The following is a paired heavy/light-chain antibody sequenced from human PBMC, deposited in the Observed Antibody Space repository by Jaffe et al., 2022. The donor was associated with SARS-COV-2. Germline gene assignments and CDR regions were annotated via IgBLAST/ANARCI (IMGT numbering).Light chain of an antibody. CDR1: EDINTW. CDR3: QQYNSYPWT. J-gene: IGKJ1*01. V-gene: IGKV1-5*03. CDR2: RAS. Sequence: DIQMTQSPSTLSASVGDRVTITCRASEDINTWLAWYQQKPGKAPTLLIYRASGLESGVPSRFSGSGSGTEFTLTISSLQPDDFATYYCQQYNSYPWTFGQGTKVDIK.
Heavy chain of an antibody. CDR1: GFPFDHYA. CDR3: AKDRLRQGHAMDV. V-gene: IGHV3-9*01. J-gene: IGHJ6*02. CDR2: ITWKSESI. D-gene: IGHD2-21*01. Sequence: EVQVVESGGGSVQPGGSLRLSCVGSGFPFDHYAIHWVRQVPGKGLEWVSGITWKSESIGYADSVKGRFTISRDTAKNIVYLQMNSLRPEDTALYYCAKDRLRQGHAMDVWGQGTVVSVSS.